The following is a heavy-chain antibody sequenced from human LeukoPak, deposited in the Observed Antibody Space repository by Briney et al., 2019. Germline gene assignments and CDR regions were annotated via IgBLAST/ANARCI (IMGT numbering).Heavy chain of an antibody. Sequence: QSGGSLRLSCAASGFAFSNFWMSWVRQAPGKGLEWVANIKQDGSDKYYVDSVKGRFTISKDNAKNSLYLRMDSLRAEDTAVYYCGRTRSGWYVDYWGQGTLVTVSS. V-gene: IGHV3-7*01. CDR2: IKQDGSDK. CDR1: GFAFSNFW. J-gene: IGHJ4*02. CDR3: GRTRSGWYVDY. D-gene: IGHD6-19*01.